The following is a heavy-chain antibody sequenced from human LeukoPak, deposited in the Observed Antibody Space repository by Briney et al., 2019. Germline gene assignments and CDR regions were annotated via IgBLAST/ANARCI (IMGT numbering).Heavy chain of an antibody. V-gene: IGHV4-4*07. CDR1: GGPISSPY. CDR2: IYTSGGT. D-gene: IGHD6-25*01. J-gene: IGHJ3*02. Sequence: SETLSLTCTVSGGPISSPYWSWIRQPAGKGLEWIGRIYTSGGTNYNPSLKSRVSMSVDTSKNQFSLKLSSVTAADTAVYHCASGQRNSGTFDIWGQGTMVTVSS. CDR3: ASGQRNSGTFDI.